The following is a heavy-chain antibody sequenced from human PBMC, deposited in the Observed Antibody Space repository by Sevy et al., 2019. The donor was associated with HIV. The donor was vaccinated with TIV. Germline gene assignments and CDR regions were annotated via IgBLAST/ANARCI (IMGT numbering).Heavy chain of an antibody. D-gene: IGHD4-4*01. J-gene: IGHJ4*02. Sequence: GESLKISCKASGYSFPNYWIGWVRQMPGKGLEWMGIIYPGDSESRHSPAFQGHVTTSVDKSTSTAYLQWSSLKASDTAMYYCARLTAATRNFDYWGQGTLVTVSS. V-gene: IGHV5-51*01. CDR3: ARLTAATRNFDY. CDR1: GYSFPNYW. CDR2: IYPGDSES.